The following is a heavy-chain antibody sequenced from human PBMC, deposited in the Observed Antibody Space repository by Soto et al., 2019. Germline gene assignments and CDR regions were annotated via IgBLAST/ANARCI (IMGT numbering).Heavy chain of an antibody. CDR2: INHSGST. Sequence: SETLSLTCAVYGGSFSGYYWSWIRQPPGKGLEWIGEINHSGSTNYNPSLKSRVTISVDTSKNQFSLKLSSVTAADTAVYYCARDRGLVLKGNWFHPCGQGTMVTVYS. V-gene: IGHV4-34*01. J-gene: IGHJ5*02. D-gene: IGHD6-19*01. CDR1: GGSFSGYY. CDR3: ARDRGLVLKGNWFHP.